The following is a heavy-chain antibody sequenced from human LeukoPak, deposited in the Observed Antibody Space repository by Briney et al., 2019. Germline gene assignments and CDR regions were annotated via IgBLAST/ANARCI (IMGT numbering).Heavy chain of an antibody. D-gene: IGHD3-22*01. CDR1: GGSIRSGRYY. CDR3: VSGYYAMGGFDF. V-gene: IGHV4-61*02. J-gene: IGHJ3*01. Sequence: SETLSLTCTVSGGSIRSGRYYWSWIRQPAGKGLEWIGRIYSTGSTNYNPSLRSRITISVDTSKNQFTLNLSSVTAADTAVYDCVSGYYAMGGFDFWGQGTKVTVSS. CDR2: IYSTGST.